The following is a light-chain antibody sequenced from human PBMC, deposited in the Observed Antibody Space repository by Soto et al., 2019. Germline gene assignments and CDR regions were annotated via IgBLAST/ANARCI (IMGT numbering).Light chain of an antibody. V-gene: IGKV3-20*01. CDR1: QSVANNY. Sequence: EIVLTQSPGTLSFSPGERATLSCRASQSVANNYLAWYQQKPGQAPRLLIYNASRRATGIPDRFSGSGSGTDFTLTISQLEPEDFAVYYCQQYGTSPRITFGHGARLEIK. CDR2: NAS. CDR3: QQYGTSPRIT. J-gene: IGKJ5*01.